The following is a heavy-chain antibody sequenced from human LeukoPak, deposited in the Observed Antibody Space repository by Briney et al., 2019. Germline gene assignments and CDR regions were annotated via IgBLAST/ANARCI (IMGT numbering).Heavy chain of an antibody. V-gene: IGHV3-11*01. Sequence: GALRTSFAAPGFHFSYYYMRWLRPAPGKGGGWLSFITTSGMTIYYADSVKGRFTISRDNANNSLYLQMNTLRAEDTAVYYCARCIAGRPYYYYGMDVWGQGTTVTVSS. J-gene: IGHJ6*02. CDR1: GFHFSYYY. CDR3: ARCIAGRPYYYYGMDV. CDR2: ITTSGMTI. D-gene: IGHD6-6*01.